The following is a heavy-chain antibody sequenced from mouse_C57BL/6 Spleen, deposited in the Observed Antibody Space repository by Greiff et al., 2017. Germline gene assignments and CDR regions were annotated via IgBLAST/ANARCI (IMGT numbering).Heavy chain of an antibody. J-gene: IGHJ2*01. CDR2: IRSKSNNYAT. CDR3: VRQTFDY. CDR1: GFSFNTYA. Sequence: EVKVIESGGGLVQPKGSLKLSCAASGFSFNTYAMNWVRQAPGKGLEWVARIRSKSNNYATYYADSVKDRFTISRDDSESMLYLQMNNLKTEDTAMYYCVRQTFDYWGQGTTLTVSS. V-gene: IGHV10-1*01.